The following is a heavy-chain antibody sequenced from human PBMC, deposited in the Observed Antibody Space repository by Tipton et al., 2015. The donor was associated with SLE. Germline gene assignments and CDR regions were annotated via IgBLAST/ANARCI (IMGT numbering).Heavy chain of an antibody. Sequence: TLSLTCTVSGGSISSYYWSWIRQPPGKGLEWIGYIYYSGSTYYNPSLNSRLTISVDTSKNQFSLKLSSVTAADTAVYYCARVAVRAVPLLLNWFDPWGRGTLVTVSS. D-gene: IGHD3-10*01. CDR3: ARVAVRAVPLLLNWFDP. CDR2: IYYSGST. J-gene: IGHJ5*02. CDR1: GGSISSYY. V-gene: IGHV4-59*12.